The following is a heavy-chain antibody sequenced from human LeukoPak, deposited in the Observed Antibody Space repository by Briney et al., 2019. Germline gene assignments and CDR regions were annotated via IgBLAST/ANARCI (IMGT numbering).Heavy chain of an antibody. Sequence: GGSLRLSCAASGFIFNNAWMNWVRQAPGKGLEWVANIKQDGSEKYYVDSVKGRFTISRDNAKNSLYLQMNSLRAEDTAVYYCARDSVHRGSIDVWGQGTTVTVSS. J-gene: IGHJ6*02. CDR2: IKQDGSEK. CDR3: ARDSVHRGSIDV. CDR1: GFIFNNAW. D-gene: IGHD3-10*01. V-gene: IGHV3-7*03.